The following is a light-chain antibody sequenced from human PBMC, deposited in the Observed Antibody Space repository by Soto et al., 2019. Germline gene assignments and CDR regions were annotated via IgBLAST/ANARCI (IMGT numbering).Light chain of an antibody. CDR1: SFNIGAGYE. V-gene: IGLV1-40*01. J-gene: IGLJ3*02. CDR2: GNT. CDR3: QSYDSSLSVLV. Sequence: QSVLTQPPSVSGAPGQRVTISCSGSSFNIGAGYEVHWYQQLPGTAPKLLIYGNTNRPSGVPDRFSGSKSGTSTALAITGLQPEDEADYYCQSYDSSLSVLVFGGGTKLTVL.